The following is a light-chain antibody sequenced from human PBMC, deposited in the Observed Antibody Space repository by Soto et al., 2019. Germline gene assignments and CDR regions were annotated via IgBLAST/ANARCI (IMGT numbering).Light chain of an antibody. CDR1: QSISSY. CDR3: QQYGSLPLT. Sequence: EVVMTQSPATLSLPPGERATLSCRASQSISSYLAWYPQKPGKAPRPLIYAASSRQTGIPARFSGSGAGTECTLTISRLEAEDVALSYCQQYGSLPLTFGGGTKVDIK. CDR2: AAS. V-gene: IGKV3-20*01. J-gene: IGKJ4*01.